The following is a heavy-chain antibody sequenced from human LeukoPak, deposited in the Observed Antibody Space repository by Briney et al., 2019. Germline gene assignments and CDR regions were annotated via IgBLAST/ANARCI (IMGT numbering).Heavy chain of an antibody. Sequence: SETLSLTCTVSGGSISSYYWSWIRQPPGKGLEWIGYIYYSGSTNYNPSLKSRVTISVDTSKNQFSLKLSSVTAADTAVYYWARGAVWGGGFDYWGQGTLVTVSS. D-gene: IGHD2-8*01. V-gene: IGHV4-59*01. CDR3: ARGAVWGGGFDY. CDR2: IYYSGST. CDR1: GGSISSYY. J-gene: IGHJ4*02.